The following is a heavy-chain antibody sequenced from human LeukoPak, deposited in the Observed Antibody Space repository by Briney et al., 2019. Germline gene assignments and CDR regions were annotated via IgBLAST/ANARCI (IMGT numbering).Heavy chain of an antibody. Sequence: ASVKVSCKASGYTFTDYYMHWVRQAPGQGLEWMGRINPNSGDTNYAQEFQGRVTMTRDTSISTAYMELSRLRSDDTAVYYCARVRYCSGGSCYRDAFDIWGQGTMVTGSS. D-gene: IGHD2-15*01. CDR3: ARVRYCSGGSCYRDAFDI. V-gene: IGHV1-2*06. CDR1: GYTFTDYY. J-gene: IGHJ3*02. CDR2: INPNSGDT.